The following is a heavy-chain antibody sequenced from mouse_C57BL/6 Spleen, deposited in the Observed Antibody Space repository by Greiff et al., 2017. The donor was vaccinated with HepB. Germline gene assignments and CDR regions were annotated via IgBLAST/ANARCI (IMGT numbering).Heavy chain of an antibody. D-gene: IGHD1-1*01. Sequence: EVQLQQSGAELVRPGASVKLSCTASGFNIKDDYMHWVKQRPEQGLEWIGWIDPENGDTEYASKFQGKATITADTSSNTAYLQLSSLTSEDTAVYYCIYYYGSSSYFDYWGQGTTLTVSS. CDR1: GFNIKDDY. V-gene: IGHV14-4*01. CDR3: IYYYGSSSYFDY. J-gene: IGHJ2*01. CDR2: IDPENGDT.